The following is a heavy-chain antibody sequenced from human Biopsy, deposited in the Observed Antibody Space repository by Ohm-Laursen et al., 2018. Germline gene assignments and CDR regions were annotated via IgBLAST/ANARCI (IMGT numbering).Heavy chain of an antibody. V-gene: IGHV1-58*02. CDR1: GFTFNRSA. D-gene: IGHD2-21*02. CDR3: ASRPNCGGDCSSGFDY. CDR2: IVVGGGNT. Sequence: SVKVSCKPSGFTFNRSAMQWVRQARGQRLEWIGWIVVGGGNTNYAQKFQERVTITRDMSTSTAYMELSSLRSEDTAVYYCASRPNCGGDCSSGFDYWGQGTLVTVSS. J-gene: IGHJ4*02.